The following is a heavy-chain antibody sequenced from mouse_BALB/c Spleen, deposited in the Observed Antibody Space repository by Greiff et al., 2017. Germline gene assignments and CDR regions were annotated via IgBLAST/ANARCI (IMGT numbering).Heavy chain of an antibody. CDR3: TRSDGYEFYAMDY. V-gene: IGHV1-5*01. CDR1: GYTFTSYW. J-gene: IGHJ4*01. D-gene: IGHD2-2*01. CDR2: IYPGNSDT. Sequence: VQLQQSGTVLARPGASVKMSCKASGYTFTSYWMHWVKQRPGQGLEWIGTIYPGNSDTSYNQKFKGKAKLTAVTSTSTAYMELSSLTNEDSAVYDCTRSDGYEFYAMDYWGQGTSVTVSS.